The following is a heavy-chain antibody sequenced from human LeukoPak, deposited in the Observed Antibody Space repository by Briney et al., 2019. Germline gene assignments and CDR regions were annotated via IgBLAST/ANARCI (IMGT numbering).Heavy chain of an antibody. J-gene: IGHJ4*02. D-gene: IGHD3-10*01. CDR1: GFTFSSYA. Sequence: GRSLRLSCAASGFTFSSYAMHWVRQAPGKGLEWVAVISYDGSNKYYADSVKGRFTISRDNSKNTLYLQMNSLRAEDTAVYYCAREGGGNYYGSGSYYNWGQGTLVTVSS. V-gene: IGHV3-30-3*01. CDR3: AREGGGNYYGSGSYYN. CDR2: ISYDGSNK.